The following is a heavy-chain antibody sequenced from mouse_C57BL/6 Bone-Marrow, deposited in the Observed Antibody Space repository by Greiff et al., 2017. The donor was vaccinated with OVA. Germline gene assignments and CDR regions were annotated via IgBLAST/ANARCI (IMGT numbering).Heavy chain of an antibody. CDR1: GYTFTDYY. V-gene: IGHV1-19*01. D-gene: IGHD1-1*01. J-gene: IGHJ2*01. CDR3: ARDYGSSLGY. CDR2: INPYNGGT. Sequence: EVQLQQSGPVLVKPGASVKMSCKASGYTFTDYYMNWVQQSHGKSLEWIGVINPYNGGTSYNQQFKGKATLTVDKSSSTAYWELNSLTSEDSAVYYCARDYGSSLGYWGQGTTLTVSS.